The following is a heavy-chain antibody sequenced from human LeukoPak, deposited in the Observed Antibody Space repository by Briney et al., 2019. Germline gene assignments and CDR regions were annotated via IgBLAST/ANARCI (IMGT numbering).Heavy chain of an antibody. CDR3: ARDSPTTVTGYYGMDV. CDR1: GGTFSSYA. Sequence: ASVKVSCKASGGTFSSYAISWVRQAPGQGLEWMGGIIPIFGTANYAQKFQGRVTITADESTSTAYMGLSSLRSEDTAVYYCARDSPTTVTGYYGMDVWGQGTTVTVSS. D-gene: IGHD4-17*01. V-gene: IGHV1-69*01. CDR2: IIPIFGTA. J-gene: IGHJ6*02.